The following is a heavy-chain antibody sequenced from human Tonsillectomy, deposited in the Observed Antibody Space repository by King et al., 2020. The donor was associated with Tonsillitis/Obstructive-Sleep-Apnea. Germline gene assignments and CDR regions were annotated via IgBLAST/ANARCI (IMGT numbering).Heavy chain of an antibody. CDR3: AREGGYCSGGSCYDYYFDY. CDR2: IWYDGSNK. D-gene: IGHD2-15*01. V-gene: IGHV3-33*01. CDR1: GFTFSSYG. J-gene: IGHJ4*02. Sequence: QLVQSGGGVVQPGRSLRLSCAASGFTFSSYGMHWVRPAPGEGVEWGAVIWYDGSNKYYADPVKGRFTISRDNSKKMLYRRMNSLRAEDTAVYYCAREGGYCSGGSCYDYYFDYWGQGTLVTVSS.